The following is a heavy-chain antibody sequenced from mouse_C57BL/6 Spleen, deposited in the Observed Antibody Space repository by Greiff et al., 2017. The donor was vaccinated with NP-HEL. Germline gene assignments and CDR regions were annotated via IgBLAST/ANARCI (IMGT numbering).Heavy chain of an antibody. D-gene: IGHD2-4*01. J-gene: IGHJ4*01. CDR2: IRNKANGYTT. CDR3: ARYRGLRYAMDY. Sequence: EVNVVESGGGLVQPGGSLSLSCAASGFTFTDYYMSWVRQPPGKALEWLGFIRNKANGYTTEYSASVKGRFTISRDNSQSILYLQMNALRAEDSATYYCARYRGLRYAMDYWGQGTSVTVSS. CDR1: GFTFTDYY. V-gene: IGHV7-3*01.